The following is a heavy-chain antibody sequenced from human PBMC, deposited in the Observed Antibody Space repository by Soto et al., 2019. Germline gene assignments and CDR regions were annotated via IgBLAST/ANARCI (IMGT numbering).Heavy chain of an antibody. V-gene: IGHV3-33*01. Sequence: GGSLRLSCVASGFTFRNFGMHWVRQAPGKGLEWVAVISNDENIKQYADSVRGRFAIARDNSKNTLYLQVTSLRAEDTAIYYCARGLRSVLDYWGQGALVTSPQ. J-gene: IGHJ4*02. D-gene: IGHD6-6*01. CDR1: GFTFRNFG. CDR2: ISNDENIK. CDR3: ARGLRSVLDY.